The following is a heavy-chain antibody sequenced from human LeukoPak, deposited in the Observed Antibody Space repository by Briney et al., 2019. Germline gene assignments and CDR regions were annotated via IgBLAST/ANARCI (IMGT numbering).Heavy chain of an antibody. D-gene: IGHD2-15*01. CDR1: GFTFSSYA. V-gene: IGHV3-23*01. CDR2: ISGSGGST. Sequence: PGGSLRLSCAASGFTFSSYAMSWVRQAPGKGLEWVSAISGSGGSTYYADSVKGRFTISRDNAKNSLYLQMNSLRAEDTAVYYCARDDCSGGSCYYLWGYYYGMDVWGQGTTVTVSS. CDR3: ARDDCSGGSCYYLWGYYYGMDV. J-gene: IGHJ6*02.